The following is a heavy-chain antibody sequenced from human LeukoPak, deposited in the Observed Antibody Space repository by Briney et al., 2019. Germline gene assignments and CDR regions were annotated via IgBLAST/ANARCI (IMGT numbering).Heavy chain of an antibody. CDR3: ARGRWWFDY. J-gene: IGHJ4*02. CDR2: LYSGGTT. D-gene: IGHD2-8*02. V-gene: IGHV3-53*01. Sequence: PGGSLRLSCAASGFTVSSNYMTWVRQAPGKGLERVSVLYSGGTTYYADSVKGRFTISRDNSKNTLYLQMNSLRAEDTAVYYCARGRWWFDYWGQGTLVTVSS. CDR1: GFTVSSNY.